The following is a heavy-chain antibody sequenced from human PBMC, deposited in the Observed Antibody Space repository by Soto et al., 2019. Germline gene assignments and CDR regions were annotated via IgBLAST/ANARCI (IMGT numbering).Heavy chain of an antibody. CDR2: ISAYNGNT. D-gene: IGHD5-12*01. CDR1: GYTFTSYV. CDR3: AREYSGYDRYWYFDL. J-gene: IGHJ2*01. V-gene: IGHV1-18*04. Sequence: QVQLVQSGAEVKKPGASVKVSCKASGYTFTSYVISWVRQAPGQGLEWMGWISAYNGNTNYAQKLQGRVTMTTDTSTSTAYMELRSLRSDDTAVYYCAREYSGYDRYWYFDLWGRGTLVTVSS.